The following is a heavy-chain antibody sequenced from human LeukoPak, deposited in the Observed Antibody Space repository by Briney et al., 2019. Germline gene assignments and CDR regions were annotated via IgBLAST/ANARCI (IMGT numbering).Heavy chain of an antibody. CDR2: LYTNDNT. J-gene: IGHJ6*03. Sequence: SETLSLTCSVSGGSITSGRYYWTWIRQPAGKGLEWIGRLYTNDNTNYDPSLESRVSISVDTSKSQFYLQLTSVTAADTAVYFCARGVVADDYYMDVWGKGITVIVSS. D-gene: IGHD2-15*01. V-gene: IGHV4-61*02. CDR3: ARGVVADDYYMDV. CDR1: GGSITSGRYY.